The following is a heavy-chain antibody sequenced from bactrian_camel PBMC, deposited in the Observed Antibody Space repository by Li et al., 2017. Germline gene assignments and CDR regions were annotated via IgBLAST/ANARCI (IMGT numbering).Heavy chain of an antibody. CDR3: ARSGGDYSDVGGHLRY. CDR2: IAGGGRLI. J-gene: IGHJ4*01. V-gene: IGHV3S26*01. D-gene: IGHD4*01. CDR1: GYTFSRYC. Sequence: HVQLVESGGASVQAGGSLRLSCTASGYTFSRYCVGWFRQAPGKEREGVATIAGGGRLILYADSMKGRFTISQDNAKSTLYLQMNSLKIEDTAVYYCARSGGDYSDVGGHLRYWGQGTQVTVS.